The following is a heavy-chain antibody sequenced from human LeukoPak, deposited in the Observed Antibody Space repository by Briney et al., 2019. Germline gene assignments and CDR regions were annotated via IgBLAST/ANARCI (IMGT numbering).Heavy chain of an antibody. CDR1: GYTFTGYY. D-gene: IGHD2-2*03. V-gene: IGHV1-18*04. CDR3: AREGLDIVVVPAASGSYYFDY. J-gene: IGHJ4*02. Sequence: GASVKVSCKASGYTFTGYYMHWVRQAPGQGLEWMGWISAYNGNTNYAQKLQGRVTMTTDTSTSTAYMELRSLRSDDTAVYYCAREGLDIVVVPAASGSYYFDYWGQGTLVTVSS. CDR2: ISAYNGNT.